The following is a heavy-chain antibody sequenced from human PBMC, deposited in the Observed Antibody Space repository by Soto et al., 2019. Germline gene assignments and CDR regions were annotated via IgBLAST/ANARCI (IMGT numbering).Heavy chain of an antibody. CDR1: GGSISSGGYP. J-gene: IGHJ4*02. CDR3: ASMGLKGLDY. CDR2: IYHSGST. Sequence: PSETLSLTCAVSGGSISSGGYPWSWIRQPPGKGLEWIGYIYHSGSTYYNPSLKSRVTISVDRSKNQFSLKLSSVTAADTAVYYCASMGLKGLDYWGQGTLVTVSS. D-gene: IGHD1-26*01. V-gene: IGHV4-30-2*01.